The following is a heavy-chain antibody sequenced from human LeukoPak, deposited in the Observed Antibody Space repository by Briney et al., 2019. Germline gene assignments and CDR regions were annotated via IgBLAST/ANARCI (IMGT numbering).Heavy chain of an antibody. CDR1: GYTFTSYG. Sequence: GASVKVSCKASGYTFTSYGINWVRQATGQGLEWMGWINSNSGNPTYAQGFTGRFIFSLDTSVSTAYLQISSLKAEDTAVYYCARHTSGYDYRGTNDYYYYMDVWGKGTPVTISS. CDR2: INSNSGNP. D-gene: IGHD5-12*01. J-gene: IGHJ6*03. CDR3: ARHTSGYDYRGTNDYYYYMDV. V-gene: IGHV7-4-1*02.